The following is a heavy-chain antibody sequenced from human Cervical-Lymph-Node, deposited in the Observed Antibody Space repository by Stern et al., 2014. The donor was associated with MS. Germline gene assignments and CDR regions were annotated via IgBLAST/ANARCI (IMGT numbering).Heavy chain of an antibody. CDR3: ARDGYNYRHWFDP. D-gene: IGHD5-24*01. Sequence: QLQLQESGPGLVKPSQTLSLTCTVSGGSISSGSYYWSWIRQPAGKGLEWIGRIYTSGSTNYNPSLKSRVTISVETSKNQFSLKRSSGTAADTAVYYCARDGYNYRHWFDPWGQGTLVTVSS. CDR2: IYTSGST. V-gene: IGHV4-61*02. J-gene: IGHJ5*02. CDR1: GGSISSGSYY.